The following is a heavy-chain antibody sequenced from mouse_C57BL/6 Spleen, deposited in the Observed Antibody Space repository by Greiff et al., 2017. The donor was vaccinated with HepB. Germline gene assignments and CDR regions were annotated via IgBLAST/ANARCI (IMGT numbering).Heavy chain of an antibody. Sequence: DVMLVESGPGLAKPSQTLSLTCSVTGYSITSDYWNWIRKFPGNKLEYMGYISYSGSTYYNPSLKSRISITRDTSKNQYYLQLNSVTTEDTATYYCARSYYGSSLRWYFDVWGTGTTVTVSS. CDR2: ISYSGST. J-gene: IGHJ1*03. CDR3: ARSYYGSSLRWYFDV. V-gene: IGHV3-8*01. D-gene: IGHD1-1*01. CDR1: GYSITSDY.